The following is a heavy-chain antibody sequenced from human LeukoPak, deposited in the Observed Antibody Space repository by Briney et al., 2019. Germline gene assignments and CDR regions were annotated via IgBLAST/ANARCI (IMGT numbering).Heavy chain of an antibody. J-gene: IGHJ5*02. Sequence: ASVKVSCKASGYTFTGYYMHWVRQAPGQGLEWMGWINPNSGGTNYAQKFQGRVTMTRDTSISTAYMELSRLRSDDTAVYYCAREGTMVRGVRNWFDPWGQGTLVTVSS. V-gene: IGHV1-2*02. CDR2: INPNSGGT. CDR3: AREGTMVRGVRNWFDP. D-gene: IGHD3-10*01. CDR1: GYTFTGYY.